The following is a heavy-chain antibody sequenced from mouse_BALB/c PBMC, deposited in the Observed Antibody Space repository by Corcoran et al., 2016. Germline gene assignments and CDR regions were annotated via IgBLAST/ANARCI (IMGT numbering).Heavy chain of an antibody. CDR3: AGYCYY. V-gene: IGHV14-1*02. Sequence: EVQLQQSGAEIVRPGALVKLSCKASGFNIKDSYMHWVKQRPAQCLEWIGWIDPENGNTIYDPKFQGKASITADTSSKTAYRQLSSLTSEDTALYYCAGYCYYWGQGTTLTVSS. CDR2: IDPENGNT. CDR1: GFNIKDSY. J-gene: IGHJ2*01.